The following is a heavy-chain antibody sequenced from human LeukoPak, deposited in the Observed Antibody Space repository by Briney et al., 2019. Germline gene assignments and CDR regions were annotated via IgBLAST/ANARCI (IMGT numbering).Heavy chain of an antibody. D-gene: IGHD3/OR15-3a*01. V-gene: IGHV3-21*06. CDR2: ITSSSSYK. CDR3: ARGTFDY. Sequence: GGPLRLSCAASGFSISDYILNWVRQAPGKGLEWVSFITSSSSYKHYADSVKGRFTVSRDNAHNSLYLQMNSLRAEDTAVYYCARGTFDYWGQGTLVTVSS. J-gene: IGHJ4*02. CDR1: GFSISDYI.